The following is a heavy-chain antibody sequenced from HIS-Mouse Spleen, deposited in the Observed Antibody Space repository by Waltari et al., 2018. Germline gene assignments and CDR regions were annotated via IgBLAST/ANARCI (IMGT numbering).Heavy chain of an antibody. V-gene: IGHV3-30*04. D-gene: IGHD3-10*01. Sequence: GKGLEWVAVISYDGSNKYYADSVKGRFTISRDNSKNTLYLQMNSLRAEDTAVYYCARDRLGGSGSYYFDYWGQGTLVTVSS. J-gene: IGHJ4*02. CDR2: ISYDGSNK. CDR3: ARDRLGGSGSYYFDY.